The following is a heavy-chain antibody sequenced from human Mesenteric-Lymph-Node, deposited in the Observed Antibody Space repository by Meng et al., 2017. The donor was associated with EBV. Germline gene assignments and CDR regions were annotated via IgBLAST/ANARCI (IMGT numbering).Heavy chain of an antibody. CDR1: GGSFSGYN. V-gene: IGHV4-34*01. Sequence: VRLQKWGEGVFNGSGNLSLTCAVYGGSFSGYNWSWIRQPPGKGLEWIGEINHSGSTNYNPSLKSRVTISVDTSKNQFSLKLSSVTAADTAVYYCARGEKGPIDYWGQGTLVTVSS. J-gene: IGHJ4*02. CDR2: INHSGST. CDR3: ARGEKGPIDY.